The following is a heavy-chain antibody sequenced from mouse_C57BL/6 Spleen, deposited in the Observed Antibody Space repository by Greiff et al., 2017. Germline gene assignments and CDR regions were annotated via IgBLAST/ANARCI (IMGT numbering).Heavy chain of an antibody. J-gene: IGHJ1*03. D-gene: IGHD2-4*01. CDR1: GFTFSDYG. Sequence: EVKVVESGGGLVKPGGSLKLSCAASGFTFSDYGMHWVRQAPEKGLEWVAYISSGSSTIYYADTVKGRFTISRDNAKNTLFLQMTSLRSEDTAMYYCARWGDYDDWYFDVWGTGTTVTVSS. V-gene: IGHV5-17*01. CDR2: ISSGSSTI. CDR3: ARWGDYDDWYFDV.